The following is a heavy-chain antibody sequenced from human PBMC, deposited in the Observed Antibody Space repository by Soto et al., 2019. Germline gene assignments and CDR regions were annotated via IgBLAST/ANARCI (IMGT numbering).Heavy chain of an antibody. CDR3: ARRVGSGSYHNPYNRFDP. CDR1: GYTFTNYG. V-gene: IGHV1-18*01. D-gene: IGHD3-10*01. CDR2: INVYNGNT. J-gene: IGHJ5*02. Sequence: QVQLVQSGGEVKKPGASVKVSCKASGYTFTNYGISWVRQAPGQGLEWMGWINVYNGNTKYAQKVQGRVTMTTDTPTSTGHMQLRSLRSDDTAVYYFARRVGSGSYHNPYNRFDPWGQGTLVTVSS.